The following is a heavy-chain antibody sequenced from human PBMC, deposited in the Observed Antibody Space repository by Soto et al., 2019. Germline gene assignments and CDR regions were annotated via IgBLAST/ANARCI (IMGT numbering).Heavy chain of an antibody. D-gene: IGHD3-10*01. J-gene: IGHJ4*02. Sequence: SETLSLTCTVSGGSISSSSYYWGWIRQPPGKGLEWIGYIYYRGSTYYNPSLKSRVSMSEDTSKNHFSLKLRSVTAADTAVYYCARHDRRLWFGELLPVDYWGQGTLVTVSS. CDR1: GGSISSSSYY. CDR3: ARHDRRLWFGELLPVDY. V-gene: IGHV4-39*01. CDR2: IYYRGST.